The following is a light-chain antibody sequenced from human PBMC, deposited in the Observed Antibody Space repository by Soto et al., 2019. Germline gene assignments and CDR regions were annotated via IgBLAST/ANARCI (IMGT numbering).Light chain of an antibody. CDR1: SSDVGGYNY. J-gene: IGLJ1*01. CDR3: SSYTSSSTPYV. Sequence: QSALTQPASVSGSPGQSITISCTGTSSDVGGYNYVSWYQQRPGKAPKLMIYDVSNRPSGVSNRFSGSKSDNTASLTISGLQAEDEADYYCSSYTSSSTPYVFGTGTKVTVL. CDR2: DVS. V-gene: IGLV2-14*01.